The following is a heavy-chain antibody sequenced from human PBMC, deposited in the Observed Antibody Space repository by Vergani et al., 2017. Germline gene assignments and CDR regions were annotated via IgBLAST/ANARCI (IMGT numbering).Heavy chain of an antibody. D-gene: IGHD2-2*01. J-gene: IGHJ6*02. CDR2: INPNSGGT. CDR1: GGTFSSYT. V-gene: IGHV1-2*02. CDR3: ARDLGYCSSTSCLTTKGSHEIKGHGMDV. Sequence: QVQLVQSGAEVKKPGSSVKVSCKASGGTFSSYTISWVRQAPGQGLEWMGWINPNSGGTNYAQKFQGRVTMTRDTSISTAYMELSRLRADDTAVYYCARDLGYCSSTSCLTTKGSHEIKGHGMDVWGQGTTVTVSS.